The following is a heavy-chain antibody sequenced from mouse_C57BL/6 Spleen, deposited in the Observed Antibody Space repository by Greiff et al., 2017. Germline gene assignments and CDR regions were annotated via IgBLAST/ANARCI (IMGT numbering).Heavy chain of an antibody. J-gene: IGHJ2*01. CDR2: ISNGGGST. CDR3: ARGGDGDFDY. V-gene: IGHV5-12*01. D-gene: IGHD3-3*01. CDR1: GFTFSDYY. Sequence: EVQGVESGGGLVQPGGSLKLSCAASGFTFSDYYMYWVRQTPEKRLEWVAYISNGGGSTYYPDTVKGRFTISRDNAKNTLYLQMSRLKSEDTAMYYCARGGDGDFDYWGQGTTLTVSS.